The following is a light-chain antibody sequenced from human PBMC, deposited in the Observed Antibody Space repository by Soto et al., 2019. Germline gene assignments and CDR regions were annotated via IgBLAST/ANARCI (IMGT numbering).Light chain of an antibody. CDR1: QSISTW. V-gene: IGKV1-5*03. CDR2: KAS. Sequence: DIQMTQSPSTLSASVGDRVTITCRASQSISTWVAWYQQKPGKAPKLLIYKASSLESGVPSRFSGSGSGKEFTLTISSLQPDDFASYYCQQYDSFLTFGGGTRVEIK. CDR3: QQYDSFLT. J-gene: IGKJ4*01.